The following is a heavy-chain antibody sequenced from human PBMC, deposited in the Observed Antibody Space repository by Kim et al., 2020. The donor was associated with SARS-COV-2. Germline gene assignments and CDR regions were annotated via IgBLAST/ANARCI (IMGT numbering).Heavy chain of an antibody. Sequence: SETLSLTCSVSGGSIRSGGKFWTWIRQHPAKGLEWIGYISYSGNSHYSPSLRSRVSISLQTSENQFSLDLTSVTAADTAVYYCAGGQPLDYWGQGILVTVSS. CDR3: AGGQPLDY. J-gene: IGHJ4*02. D-gene: IGHD2-2*01. CDR2: ISYSGNS. CDR1: GGSIRSGGKF. V-gene: IGHV4-31*03.